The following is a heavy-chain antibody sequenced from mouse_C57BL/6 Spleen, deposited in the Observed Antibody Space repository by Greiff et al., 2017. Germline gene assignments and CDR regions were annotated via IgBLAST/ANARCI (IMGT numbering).Heavy chain of an antibody. CDR1: GFTFSNYW. Sequence: EVHLVESGGGLVHPGGSLKLSCVASGFTFSNYWLNWVRQYPEKGLEWVAQIRLKSDNYATHYAESVKGRFTISRDESKSSFYLQMHNLRAEDTGSYYCTVLWDVNAYWGQGALVTVSA. D-gene: IGHD4-1*01. V-gene: IGHV6-3*01. J-gene: IGHJ3*01. CDR3: TVLWDVNAY. CDR2: IRLKSDNYAT.